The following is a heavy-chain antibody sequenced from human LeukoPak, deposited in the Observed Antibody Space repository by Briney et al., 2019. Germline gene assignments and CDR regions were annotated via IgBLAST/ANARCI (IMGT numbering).Heavy chain of an antibody. J-gene: IGHJ4*02. CDR1: GLTFSSYG. Sequence: GGSLRLSCAASGLTFSSYGMSWVRQAPGKGLEWVSVIYSGGSTYYADSVKGRFTISRDNSKNTLYLQMNSLRAEDTAVYYCARDPEYSSSSGDFDYWGQGTLVTVSS. CDR2: IYSGGST. D-gene: IGHD6-6*01. V-gene: IGHV3-53*01. CDR3: ARDPEYSSSSGDFDY.